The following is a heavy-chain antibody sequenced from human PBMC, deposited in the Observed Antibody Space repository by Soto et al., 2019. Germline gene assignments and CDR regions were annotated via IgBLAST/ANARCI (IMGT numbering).Heavy chain of an antibody. D-gene: IGHD3-22*01. V-gene: IGHV1-18*01. CDR2: ISAYNGNT. Sequence: ASVKVSCKASGYTFTSYGISWVRQAPGQGLEWMGWISAYNGNTNYAQKLQGRVIMTTDTSTSTAYMELRGLSSDDTAVYYCARVSKVERITMIVGVPPGAFDIWGRGPMVTVSS. CDR3: ARVSKVERITMIVGVPPGAFDI. CDR1: GYTFTSYG. J-gene: IGHJ3*02.